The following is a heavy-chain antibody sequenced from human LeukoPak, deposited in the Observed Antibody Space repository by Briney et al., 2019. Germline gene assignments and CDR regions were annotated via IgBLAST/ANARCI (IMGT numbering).Heavy chain of an antibody. CDR2: ISSSSYI. J-gene: IGHJ4*02. CDR3: AKDSSGYSSGWYYFDY. V-gene: IGHV3-21*01. CDR1: GFTFSSYS. Sequence: GGSLRLSCAASGFTFSSYSMNWVRQAPGKGLEWVSSISSSSYIYYADSVRGRFTISRDNAKNSLYLQMNSLRAEDTAVYYCAKDSSGYSSGWYYFDYWGQGTLVTVSS. D-gene: IGHD6-19*01.